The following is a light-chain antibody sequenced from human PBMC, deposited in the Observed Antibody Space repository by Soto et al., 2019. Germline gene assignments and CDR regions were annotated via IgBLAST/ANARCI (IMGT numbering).Light chain of an antibody. CDR1: GSDVGGYNY. CDR2: DVT. J-gene: IGLJ2*01. Sequence: QSVLTQPRSVSGSPGQSVTISCTGTGSDVGGYNYVSWYQQHPGKVPKLLIYDVTKRPSGVPDRFSASKSGNAASLTISGLQAGDEDDYYCCSYAGSYTVVFGRGTTVTVL. V-gene: IGLV2-11*02. CDR3: CSYAGSYTVV.